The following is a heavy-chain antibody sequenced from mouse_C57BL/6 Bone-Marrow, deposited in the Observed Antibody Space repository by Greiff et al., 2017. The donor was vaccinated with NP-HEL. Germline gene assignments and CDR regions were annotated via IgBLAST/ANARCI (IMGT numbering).Heavy chain of an antibody. CDR1: GYTFTSYW. CDR3: AAIVTTKRYAMDY. Sequence: VQLQQPGAELVKPGASVKLSCKASGYTFTSYWMHWVKQRPGQGLEWIGMIHPNSGSTNYNEKFKSKATLTVDKSSSTAYMQLSSLTSEDSAVYYCAAIVTTKRYAMDYWGQGTSVTVSS. D-gene: IGHD2-12*01. CDR2: IHPNSGST. V-gene: IGHV1-64*01. J-gene: IGHJ4*01.